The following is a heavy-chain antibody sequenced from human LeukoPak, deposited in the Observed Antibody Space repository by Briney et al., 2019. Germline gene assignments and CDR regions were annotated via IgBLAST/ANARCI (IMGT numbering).Heavy chain of an antibody. CDR1: EFVFSDYY. D-gene: IGHD3-10*01. V-gene: IGHV3-11*01. CDR2: ISSGGSTI. CDR3: AREMGGDYGSGTFYDL. J-gene: IGHJ5*02. Sequence: GWSLRLSCAASEFVFSDYYMSWVRQAPGKGLEWVSYISSGGSTIYYADSVKGRFTISRDNARNSLYLQMNSLRAEDTAVYYCAREMGGDYGSGTFYDLWGQGNMVTVYS.